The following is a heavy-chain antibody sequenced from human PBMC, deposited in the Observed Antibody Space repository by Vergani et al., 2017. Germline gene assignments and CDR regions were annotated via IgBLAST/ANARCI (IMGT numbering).Heavy chain of an antibody. CDR2: ISNSGNTI. Sequence: QVQLVESGGGLVKPGGSLRLSCAASGFSFSDHYMTWIRQAPGKGLEWVSYISNSGNTIEYADSVKGRFSISRDNAKSSLFLQMDRLRDEDTAVYYCARDHRDYNNYPGTFDIWGQGSMVTVSS. D-gene: IGHD5-24*01. CDR3: ARDHRDYNNYPGTFDI. J-gene: IGHJ3*02. CDR1: GFSFSDHY. V-gene: IGHV3-11*01.